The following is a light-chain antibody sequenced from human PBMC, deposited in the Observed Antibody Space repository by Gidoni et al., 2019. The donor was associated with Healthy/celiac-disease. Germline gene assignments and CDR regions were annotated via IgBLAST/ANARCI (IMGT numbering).Light chain of an antibody. CDR2: SAS. V-gene: IGKV1-39*01. J-gene: IGKJ1*01. CDR1: QNISSD. Sequence: DIQIPQSPSSLSASVGDSVTITRRASQNISSDLNWYQQKPGQAPKLLIYSASSLQSGVPSRFSGSGSGTDFTLTISRLQPEDFATYYCQQSYSTPWTFGQGTKVEIK. CDR3: QQSYSTPWT.